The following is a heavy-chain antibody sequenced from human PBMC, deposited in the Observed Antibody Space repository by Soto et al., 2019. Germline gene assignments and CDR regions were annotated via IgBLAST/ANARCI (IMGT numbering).Heavy chain of an antibody. D-gene: IGHD6-13*01. CDR2: ISYDGGSE. CDR1: GFTFSSYG. CDR3: AKEIRAYSSSWSFEY. V-gene: IGHV3-30*18. Sequence: QVQLVESGGGVVQPGRSLRLSCAASGFTFSSYGMHWVRQAPGEGLEWVVVISYDGGSEYYKYSAKGRFTISRDNSKNTLYLQMNSLRPEDTAVYYCAKEIRAYSSSWSFEYWGQGTLVTVSS. J-gene: IGHJ4*02.